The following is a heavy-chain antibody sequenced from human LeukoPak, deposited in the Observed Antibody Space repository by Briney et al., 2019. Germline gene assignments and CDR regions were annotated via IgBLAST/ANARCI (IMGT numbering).Heavy chain of an antibody. CDR1: GFTFDSYS. CDR2: ITSSSNYI. V-gene: IGHV3-21*01. D-gene: IGHD3-10*02. Sequence: GGSLRLSCAASGFTFDSYSMNWVRQAPWKGLEWVSTITSSSNYIYYADSVKGRFTISRDNAKNSLYLQMNSLRAEDTAVYYCAELGITMIGGVWGKGTTVTISS. CDR3: AELGITMIGGV. J-gene: IGHJ6*04.